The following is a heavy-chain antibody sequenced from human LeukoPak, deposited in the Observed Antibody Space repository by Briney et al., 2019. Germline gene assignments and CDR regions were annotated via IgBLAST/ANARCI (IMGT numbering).Heavy chain of an antibody. CDR1: GFTFSSYA. CDR2: ISNSGGSS. Sequence: GGSLRLSCAASGFTFSSYAMSWVRQAPGKGLEWVSTISNSGGSSYYADSVKGRFTISRDNSKNSLYLQMNSLRDEDTAVYYCAKDRGYCSSTRCYALHYFDYWGQGTLVTVSS. D-gene: IGHD2-2*01. J-gene: IGHJ4*02. V-gene: IGHV3-23*01. CDR3: AKDRGYCSSTRCYALHYFDY.